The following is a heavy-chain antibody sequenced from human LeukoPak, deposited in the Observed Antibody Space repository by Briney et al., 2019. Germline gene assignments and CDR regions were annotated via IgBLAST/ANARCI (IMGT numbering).Heavy chain of an antibody. CDR2: ISYDGSNK. Sequence: PGGSLRLSCAASGFTFSSYAMHWVRQAPGKGLEWVAVISYDGSNKYYADSVKGRFTISRDNSKNTLYLQMNSLRAEDTAVYYCARRKGGPDYWGQGTLVTVSS. J-gene: IGHJ4*02. CDR3: ARRKGGPDY. V-gene: IGHV3-30-3*01. CDR1: GFTFSSYA. D-gene: IGHD1-14*01.